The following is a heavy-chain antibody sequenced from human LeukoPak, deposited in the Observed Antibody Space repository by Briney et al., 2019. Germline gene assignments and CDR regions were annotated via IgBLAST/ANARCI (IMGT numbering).Heavy chain of an antibody. CDR3: ARMESTNTFDV. D-gene: IGHD2-8*01. J-gene: IGHJ3*01. CDR2: IYYSGST. CDR1: GGSISSYY. Sequence: PSETLSLTCTVSGGSISSYYWSWIRQPPGKGLEWIGYIYYSGSTNYNASLKSRVTISVDTSKNQFSLKLSSVTAADTALYYCARMESTNTFDVWGQGTMVTVSS. V-gene: IGHV4-59*08.